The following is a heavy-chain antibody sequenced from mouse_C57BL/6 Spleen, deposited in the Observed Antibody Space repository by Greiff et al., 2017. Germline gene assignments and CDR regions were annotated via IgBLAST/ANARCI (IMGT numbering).Heavy chain of an antibody. V-gene: IGHV14-4*01. CDR2: IVPENGDT. J-gene: IGHJ2*01. CDR3: TTAVVATGDY. D-gene: IGHD1-1*01. CDR1: GFNIKDDY. Sequence: VQLQQSGAELVRPGASVKLSCTASGFNIKDDYMHWVKQRPEQGLEWIGWIVPENGDTEYASKFQGKATITADTSSNTAYLQTSSLTSEDTAVYYCTTAVVATGDYWGQGTTLTVSS.